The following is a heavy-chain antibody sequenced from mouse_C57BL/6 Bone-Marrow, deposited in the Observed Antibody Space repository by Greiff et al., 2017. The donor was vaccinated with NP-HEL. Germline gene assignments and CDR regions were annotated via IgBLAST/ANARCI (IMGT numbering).Heavy chain of an antibody. D-gene: IGHD1-1*01. CDR3: ARFYYGRRDFDY. CDR2: INPNNGGT. Sequence: EVQLQQSGPELVKPGASVKMSCKASGYTFTDYNMHWVKQSHGKSLEWIGYINPNNGGTSYNQKFKGKATLTVNKSSSTAYMKLRSLTSEDSAVYYCARFYYGRRDFDYWGQGTTLTVSS. CDR1: GYTFTDYN. V-gene: IGHV1-22*01. J-gene: IGHJ2*01.